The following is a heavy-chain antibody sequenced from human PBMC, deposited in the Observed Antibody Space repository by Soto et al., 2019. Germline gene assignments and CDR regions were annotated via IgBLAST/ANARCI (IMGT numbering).Heavy chain of an antibody. V-gene: IGHV3-30-3*01. Sequence: PGGSLRLSCAASGFTFSSYAMHWVRQAPGKGLEWVAVISYDGSNKYYADSVKGRFTISRDNSKNTLYLQMNSLRAEDTAVYYCAKDLFPEITMVRGVIMPYFDYWGQGTLVTVSS. CDR3: AKDLFPEITMVRGVIMPYFDY. CDR1: GFTFSSYA. CDR2: ISYDGSNK. J-gene: IGHJ4*02. D-gene: IGHD3-10*01.